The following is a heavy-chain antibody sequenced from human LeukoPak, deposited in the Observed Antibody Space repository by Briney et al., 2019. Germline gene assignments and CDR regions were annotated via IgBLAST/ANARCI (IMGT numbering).Heavy chain of an antibody. CDR2: FSGSGGST. CDR1: GFTFSSYA. V-gene: IGHV3-23*01. Sequence: GGSLRLSCAASGFTFSSYAMSWVRQAPGKGLECISGFSGSGGSTYYADSVKGRFTISRDNSKNTLYLQMNSLRAEDTAVYYCAKDGHLWFGELLEAGFDYWGQGTLVTVSS. CDR3: AKDGHLWFGELLEAGFDY. J-gene: IGHJ4*02. D-gene: IGHD3-10*01.